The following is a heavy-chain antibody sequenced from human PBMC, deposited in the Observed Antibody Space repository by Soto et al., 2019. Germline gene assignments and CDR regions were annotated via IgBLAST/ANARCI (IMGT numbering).Heavy chain of an antibody. J-gene: IGHJ5*01. CDR3: STRAYDTNGYYRFDP. CDR1: GGSFSGHS. CDR2: INHSGRV. Sequence: SETLSLTCAVYGGSFSGHSWTWIRQSPWKGLEWIGDINHSGRVNYSPSLKSRVTISLDTSKNQFSLTLSAVTAADTAMYYCSTRAYDTNGYYRFDPWGQGTLVTVSS. V-gene: IGHV4-34*01. D-gene: IGHD3-22*01.